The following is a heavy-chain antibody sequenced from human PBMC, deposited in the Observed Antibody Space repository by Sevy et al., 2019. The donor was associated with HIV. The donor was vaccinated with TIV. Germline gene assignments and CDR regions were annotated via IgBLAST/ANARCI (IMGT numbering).Heavy chain of an antibody. D-gene: IGHD3-22*01. CDR3: AKDSDGSIYYNPFDF. V-gene: IGHV3-23*01. CDR1: GFIFRNYA. CDR2: ISGSGGTT. J-gene: IGHJ4*02. Sequence: GGSLRLSCAASGFIFRNYAMSWVRQAPGKGLEWVSAISGSGGTTHYSASVKGRFTISRDNSRKTLYLQMNSLRAEDTAVYFCAKDSDGSIYYNPFDFWGPGTLVTVSS.